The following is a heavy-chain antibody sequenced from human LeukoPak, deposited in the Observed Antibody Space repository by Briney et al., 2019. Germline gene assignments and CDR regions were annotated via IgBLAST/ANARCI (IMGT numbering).Heavy chain of an antibody. CDR2: ISWNSGSI. CDR3: AKGGIAVAGTWVDY. D-gene: IGHD6-19*01. V-gene: IGHV3-9*01. J-gene: IGHJ4*02. Sequence: GGSLRLSCAASGFTFSSYAMHWVRQAPGKGLEWVSGISWNSGSIGYADSVKGRFTISRDNAKNSLYLQMNSLRAEDTALYYCAKGGIAVAGTWVDYWGQGTLVTVSS. CDR1: GFTFSSYA.